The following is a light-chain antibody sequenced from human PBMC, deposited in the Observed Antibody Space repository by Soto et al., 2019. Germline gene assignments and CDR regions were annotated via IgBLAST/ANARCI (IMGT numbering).Light chain of an antibody. CDR3: QQYDNWPWT. CDR1: QSVSVN. CDR2: GAS. Sequence: EIVLTQSPGTLSLSPWERATLSCMASQSVSVNSLAWYQQKGGQAPRLLIYGASRRATGFPARFSGSGSGTDFTLTISSLQSEDFAVYYCQQYDNWPWTFGQGTKVDI. J-gene: IGKJ1*01. V-gene: IGKV3-15*01.